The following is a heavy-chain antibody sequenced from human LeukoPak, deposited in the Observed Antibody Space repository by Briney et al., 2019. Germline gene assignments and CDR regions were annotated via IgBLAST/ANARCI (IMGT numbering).Heavy chain of an antibody. V-gene: IGHV3-7*01. CDR1: GFTFSNYW. CDR3: GRDPCCYSSSWGPYFDY. D-gene: IGHD2-2*01. Sequence: GGSLRLSCAASGFTFSNYWISWVRQAPEKGLEWVANIKADGSEKQYVDSVKGRFTISRDNAKNSLYLQMNSLRAEDTAVYYCGRDPCCYSSSWGPYFDYWGQGTLVTVSS. J-gene: IGHJ4*02. CDR2: IKADGSEK.